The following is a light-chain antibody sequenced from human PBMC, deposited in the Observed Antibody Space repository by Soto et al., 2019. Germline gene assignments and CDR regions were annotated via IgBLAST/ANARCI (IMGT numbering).Light chain of an antibody. CDR2: DVS. J-gene: IGLJ1*01. CDR3: SSYSSSSTYV. Sequence: QSVLTQPASVSGSPGQSITVSCTGTSSDVGGYNYVSWYQQHPGKAPKLMIYDVSNRPSGVSNRFSVSKSGNTASLTISGLQAADEADYYCSSYSSSSTYVFGTGTKLTVL. CDR1: SSDVGGYNY. V-gene: IGLV2-14*01.